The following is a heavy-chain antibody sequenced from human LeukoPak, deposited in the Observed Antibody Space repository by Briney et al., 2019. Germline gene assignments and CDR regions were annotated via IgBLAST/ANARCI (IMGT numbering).Heavy chain of an antibody. CDR3: AKDIRRSGWTFLFDY. Sequence: GGSLRLSCAASGFTFSSYSMNWVRQAPGKGLEWVSYISSSSTIYYADSVKGRFTISRDNAKNSLYLQMNSLRAEDTALYYCAKDIRRSGWTFLFDYWGQGTLVTVSS. J-gene: IGHJ4*02. V-gene: IGHV3-48*04. CDR1: GFTFSSYS. D-gene: IGHD6-19*01. CDR2: ISSSSTI.